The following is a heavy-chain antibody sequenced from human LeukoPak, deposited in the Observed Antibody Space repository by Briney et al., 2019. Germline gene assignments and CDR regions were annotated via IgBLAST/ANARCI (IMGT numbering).Heavy chain of an antibody. CDR1: GYTFTSYD. CDR2: MNPNSGNT. D-gene: IGHD2-2*02. J-gene: IGHJ4*02. V-gene: IGHV1-8*01. Sequence: ASVKVSCKASGYTFTSYDINWVRQATGQGLEWMGWMNPNSGNTGYAQKFQGRVTMTRNTSISTAYMELSSLRSEDTAVYYCVRKYCSSNSCYTEFDYWGQGTLVTVSS. CDR3: VRKYCSSNSCYTEFDY.